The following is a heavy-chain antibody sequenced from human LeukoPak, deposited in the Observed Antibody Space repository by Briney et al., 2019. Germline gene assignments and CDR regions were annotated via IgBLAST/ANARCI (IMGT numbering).Heavy chain of an antibody. Sequence: ASVKVSCKASGYTFTSYGISWVRQAPGQGLEWMGWISAYNGNTNYAQKLQGRVTMTTDTSTSTAYMELRSLRSDDTAVYYCARIERVTLLRYFDWLGGDYYFDYWGQGTLVTVSS. V-gene: IGHV1-18*01. D-gene: IGHD3-9*01. CDR3: ARIERVTLLRYFDWLGGDYYFDY. J-gene: IGHJ4*02. CDR1: GYTFTSYG. CDR2: ISAYNGNT.